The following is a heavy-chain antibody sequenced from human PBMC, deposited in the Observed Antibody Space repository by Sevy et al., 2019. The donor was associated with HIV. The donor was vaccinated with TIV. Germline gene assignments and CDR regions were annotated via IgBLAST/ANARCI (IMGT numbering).Heavy chain of an antibody. Sequence: GGSLRLSCTTSGFTFDDYAMNWFRQAPGKGLEWVAFITRNSYEAYGGTTDYAASVKGRFIISRDDSKIIAYLQMNSLKTEDTTVYYCTRGLATADTPEYYFDYWGQGTLVTVSS. CDR2: ITRNSYEAYGGTT. D-gene: IGHD5-12*01. CDR1: GFTFDDYA. CDR3: TRGLATADTPEYYFDY. J-gene: IGHJ4*02. V-gene: IGHV3-49*03.